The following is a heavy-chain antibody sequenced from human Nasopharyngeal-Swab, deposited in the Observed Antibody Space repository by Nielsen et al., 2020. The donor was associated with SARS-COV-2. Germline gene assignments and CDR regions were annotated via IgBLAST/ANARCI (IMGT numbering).Heavy chain of an antibody. CDR1: GFTFDDYA. V-gene: IGHV3-9*01. D-gene: IGHD7-27*01. Sequence: SLKISCAASGFTFDDYAMHWVRQAPGKGLEWVSGISWSSGSIGYADSVKGRFTISRDNAKNSLYLQMNSLRAEDTALYYCATLTGDYYYYGMDVWGQGTTVTVSS. CDR2: ISWSSGSI. CDR3: ATLTGDYYYYGMDV. J-gene: IGHJ6*02.